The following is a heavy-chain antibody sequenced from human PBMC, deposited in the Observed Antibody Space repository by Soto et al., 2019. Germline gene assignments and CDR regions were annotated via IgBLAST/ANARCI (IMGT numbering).Heavy chain of an antibody. Sequence: PSETLSLTSAAYGWPVSDYYWTRIRQPPGTGLEWIWEINHSGSTNYNPSLKSRVTISVDTSKNQFSLKLTSVTAADTAVYYCARDKITGLFDYWGQG. CDR1: GWPVSDYY. J-gene: IGHJ4*02. CDR2: INHSGST. D-gene: IGHD2-8*02. V-gene: IGHV4-34*01. CDR3: ARDKITGLFDY.